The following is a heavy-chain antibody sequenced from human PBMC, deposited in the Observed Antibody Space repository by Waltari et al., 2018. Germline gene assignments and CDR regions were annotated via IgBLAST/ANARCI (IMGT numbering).Heavy chain of an antibody. J-gene: IGHJ4*02. CDR3: ARGSGSNHNNFDY. V-gene: IGHV3-33*01. CDR2: LWYDGNHI. D-gene: IGHD3-3*01. CDR1: GFPLSRAG. Sequence: QVQLVESGGGVVQPGTALSLSWAASGFPLSRAGRHVFRQAPGKGLEWVAVLWYDGNHIFYADSVKGRFTVSRDSSKNTLFLQMNSLSAEDTAVYFCARGSGSNHNNFDYWGQGTLVTVSS.